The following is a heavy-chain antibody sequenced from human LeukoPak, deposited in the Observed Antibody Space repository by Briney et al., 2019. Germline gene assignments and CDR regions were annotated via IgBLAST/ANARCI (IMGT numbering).Heavy chain of an antibody. CDR1: GGSFSNYT. Sequence: ASVKVSCKASGGSFSNYTISWLRQTPGQGLEWMGGIIPIFGTANYAQNFQGRVTITADKFTSTAYMELSSLKSEDTAVYYCARLSCSGGTCYSSRGNFDYWGQGTLVTVSS. D-gene: IGHD2-15*01. CDR3: ARLSCSGGTCYSSRGNFDY. V-gene: IGHV1-69*06. CDR2: IIPIFGTA. J-gene: IGHJ4*02.